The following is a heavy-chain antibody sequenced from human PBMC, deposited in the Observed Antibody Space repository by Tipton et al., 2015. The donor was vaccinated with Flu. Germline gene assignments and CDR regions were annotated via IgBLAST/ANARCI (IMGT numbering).Heavy chain of an antibody. CDR1: GFTFSGYW. Sequence: SLRLSCAASGFTFSGYWMSWVRQTPGKGLESVANIKQDGSQIYYLDSVKGRFTISRDNAQNSLYLQMNSLRVDDTALYYCARKGLPDHWGQGTLVTVSS. V-gene: IGHV3-7*01. J-gene: IGHJ4*02. CDR2: IKQDGSQI. CDR3: ARKGLPDH.